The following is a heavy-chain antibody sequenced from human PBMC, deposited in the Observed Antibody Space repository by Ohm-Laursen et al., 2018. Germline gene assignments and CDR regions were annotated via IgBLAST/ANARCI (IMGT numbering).Heavy chain of an antibody. V-gene: IGHV3-7*01. Sequence: SLRLSCAASGFTFSNFWMSWVRQAPGKGLEWVANIKPDASEEHYVDSVKGRFTISRDNANNSVYLQMNSLRAEDTAVYYCARDPPEDSSWYADYWGQGTLVTVSP. CDR3: ARDPPEDSSWYADY. J-gene: IGHJ4*02. CDR1: GFTFSNFW. D-gene: IGHD6-13*01. CDR2: IKPDASEE.